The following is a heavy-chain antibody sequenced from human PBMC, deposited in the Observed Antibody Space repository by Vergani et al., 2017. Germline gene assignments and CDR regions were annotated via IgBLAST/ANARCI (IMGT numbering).Heavy chain of an antibody. CDR1: GGTFSSYT. CDR2: IIPILGIA. D-gene: IGHD2-2*02. CDR3: ASLGYCSSTSCYKGVWQH. V-gene: IGHV1-69*02. J-gene: IGHJ1*01. Sequence: QVQLVQSGAEVKKPGSSVKVSCKASGGTFSSYTISWVRQAPGQGLEWMGRIIPILGIANYAQKFQGRVTINADKATSTADMELSSLRSEDTAVYYCASLGYCSSTSCYKGVWQHWGQGTLVTVSS.